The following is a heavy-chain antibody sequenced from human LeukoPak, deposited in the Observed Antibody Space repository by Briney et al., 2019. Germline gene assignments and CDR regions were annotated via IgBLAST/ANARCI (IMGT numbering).Heavy chain of an antibody. CDR3: ARGNWELPDAFDI. J-gene: IGHJ3*02. V-gene: IGHV4-61*02. CDR2: IYASGST. D-gene: IGHD1-26*01. Sequence: SQTLSLTCTVSGGSISSGSYYWSWIRQPAGKGLEWLGRIYASGSTNYNPSLQSRVTISVDTSKNQFSLKLSSVTAADTAVYYCARGNWELPDAFDIWGQGTMVTVSP. CDR1: GGSISSGSYY.